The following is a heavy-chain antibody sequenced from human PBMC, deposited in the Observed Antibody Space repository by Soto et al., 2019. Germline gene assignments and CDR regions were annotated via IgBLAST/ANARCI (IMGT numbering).Heavy chain of an antibody. Sequence: SDALARTWAVYGGSLCGYYWSWIRQPPGKGLEWIGEINHSGSTNYNPSLKSRVTISVDTSKNQFSLKLSSVTAADTALYYCARGRGVRGVISSAWFDPWGQGTPVT. CDR1: GGSLCGYY. V-gene: IGHV4-34*01. CDR3: ARGRGVRGVISSAWFDP. J-gene: IGHJ5*02. CDR2: INHSGST. D-gene: IGHD3-10*01.